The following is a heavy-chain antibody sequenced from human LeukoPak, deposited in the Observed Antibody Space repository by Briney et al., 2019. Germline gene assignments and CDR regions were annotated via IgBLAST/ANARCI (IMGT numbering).Heavy chain of an antibody. V-gene: IGHV3-7*01. CDR2: IKQDGSEK. Sequence: PGGSLRLSCAASGFSVSNNYMIWVRQAPGKGLEWVANIKQDGSEKYYVDSVKGRFTISRDNAKNSLYLQMTSLRAEDTAVYYCARKYSSSLDYWGQGTLVTVSS. J-gene: IGHJ4*02. CDR3: ARKYSSSLDY. D-gene: IGHD6-6*01. CDR1: GFSVSNNY.